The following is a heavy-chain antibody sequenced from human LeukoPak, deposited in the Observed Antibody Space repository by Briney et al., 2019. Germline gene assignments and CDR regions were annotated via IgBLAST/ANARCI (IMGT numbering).Heavy chain of an antibody. Sequence: SETLSLTCSASGASTSRRYWSWIRQSPGRTLEWIGHIYDGRDTKYNPSLTSRVTISVDTSRNQFSLSLTSVTAADTAIYYCAQTTGWPGFDSWGPGALVTVSS. D-gene: IGHD6-19*01. V-gene: IGHV4-59*08. CDR2: IYDGRDT. CDR3: AQTTGWPGFDS. J-gene: IGHJ4*02. CDR1: GASTSRRY.